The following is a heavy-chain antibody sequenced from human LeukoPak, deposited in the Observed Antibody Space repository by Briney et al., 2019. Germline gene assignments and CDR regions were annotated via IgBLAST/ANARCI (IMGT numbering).Heavy chain of an antibody. J-gene: IGHJ3*02. Sequence: ASVKVSCKASGYTFTGYYMHWVRQAPGQGLEWMGWINPNSGGTNYAQKFQGRVTMTRDTSISTAYMELSRLRSDDTAVYYCAKVRSPPNVLLWFGEPNDAFDIWGQGTMVTVSS. CDR2: INPNSGGT. V-gene: IGHV1-2*02. CDR3: AKVRSPPNVLLWFGEPNDAFDI. CDR1: GYTFTGYY. D-gene: IGHD3-10*01.